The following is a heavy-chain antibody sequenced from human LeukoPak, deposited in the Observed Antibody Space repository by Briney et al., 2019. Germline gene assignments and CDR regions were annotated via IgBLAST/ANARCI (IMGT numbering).Heavy chain of an antibody. CDR3: ARCGYSYGAIYYYYYGMDV. Sequence: SETLSLACTVSGGSISSYYWSWIRQPPGKGLEWIGYIYYSGSTNYNPSLKSRVTMSVDTSKNQFSLKLSSVTAADTAVYYCARCGYSYGAIYYYYYGMDVWGQGTTVTVSS. V-gene: IGHV4-59*08. CDR2: IYYSGST. D-gene: IGHD5-18*01. J-gene: IGHJ6*02. CDR1: GGSISSYY.